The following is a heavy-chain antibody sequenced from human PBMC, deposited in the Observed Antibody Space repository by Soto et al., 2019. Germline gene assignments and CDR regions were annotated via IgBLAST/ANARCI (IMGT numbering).Heavy chain of an antibody. CDR2: INAGNGNT. CDR1: GYTFTSYA. Sequence: GASVKVSCKASGYTFTSYAMHWVRQAPGQRLEWMGWINAGNGNTKYSQKFQGRVTITRDTSASTAYMELSSLRSEDTAVYYCAREALDSGRLRVHYSGQGTLVTVSS. J-gene: IGHJ4*02. V-gene: IGHV1-3*01. D-gene: IGHD6-19*01. CDR3: AREALDSGRLRVHY.